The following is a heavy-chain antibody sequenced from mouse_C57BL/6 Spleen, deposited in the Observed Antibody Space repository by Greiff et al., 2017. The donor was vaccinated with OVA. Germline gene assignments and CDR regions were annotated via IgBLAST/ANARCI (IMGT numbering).Heavy chain of an antibody. CDR1: GYTFTDYY. J-gene: IGHJ2*01. CDR3: ARAGYDRGGFDY. CDR2: INPNNGGT. V-gene: IGHV1-26*01. Sequence: EVQLQQSGPELVKPGASVKISCKASGYTFTDYYMNWVKQSHGKSLEWIGDINPNNGGTSYNQKFKGKATLTVDKSSSTAYMELRSLTSEDSAVYYCARAGYDRGGFDYWGQGTTLTVSS. D-gene: IGHD2-2*01.